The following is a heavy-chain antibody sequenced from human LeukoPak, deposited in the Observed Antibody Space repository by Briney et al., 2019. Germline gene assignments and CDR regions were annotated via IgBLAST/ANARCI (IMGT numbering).Heavy chain of an antibody. D-gene: IGHD7-27*01. V-gene: IGHV4-30-2*01. J-gene: IGHJ4*02. Sequence: SETLSLTCTVSGGSISSGGYYWSWIRQPPGKGLEWIGYIYHSGSTYYNPSLKSRVTISVDRSKNQFSLKLSSVTAADTAVYYCARVYSGDHTFDYWGQGTLVTVSS. CDR2: IYHSGST. CDR1: GGSISSGGYY. CDR3: ARVYSGDHTFDY.